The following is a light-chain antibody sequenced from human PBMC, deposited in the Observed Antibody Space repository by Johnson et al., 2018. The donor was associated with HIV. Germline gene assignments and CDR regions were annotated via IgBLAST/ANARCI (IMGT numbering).Light chain of an antibody. Sequence: QSVLTQPTSVSAAPGQKVTISCSGSSSNIGNNYVSWYQQLPGTAPKLLIYDTYKRPSGIPDRFSGSKSGTSATLGITGLQTGDEADYYCGTWDTSLSAGGVFGTGTKVTVL. J-gene: IGLJ1*01. CDR2: DTY. CDR1: SSNIGNNY. V-gene: IGLV1-51*01. CDR3: GTWDTSLSAGGV.